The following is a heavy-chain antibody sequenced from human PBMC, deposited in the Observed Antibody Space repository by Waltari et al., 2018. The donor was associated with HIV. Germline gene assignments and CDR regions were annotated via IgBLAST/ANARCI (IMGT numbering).Heavy chain of an antibody. D-gene: IGHD3-22*01. CDR1: GFDCSSCD. CDR2: IGTAGDT. J-gene: IGHJ2*01. CDR3: ARAPVFSSGYTYYYLDR. Sequence: EVQLVESGGGLVQPGGSLGLSCEASGFDCSSCDMHWVRQAAGKGLEWVSGIGTAGDTDYSGSVKGRFTISRENAKNSLYLQMNSLRAEDTAIYYCARAPVFSSGYTYYYLDRWGRGTLVTVSS. V-gene: IGHV3-13*01.